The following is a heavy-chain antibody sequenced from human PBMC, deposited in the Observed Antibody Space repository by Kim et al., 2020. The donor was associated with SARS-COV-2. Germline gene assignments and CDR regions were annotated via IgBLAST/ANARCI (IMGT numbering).Heavy chain of an antibody. CDR3: ARSRNIAAAEYYFDY. V-gene: IGHV1-2*02. D-gene: IGHD6-13*01. J-gene: IGHJ4*02. Sequence: ASVKVSCKASGYTFTGYYMHWVRQAPGQGLEWMGWINPNSGGTNYAQKFQGRVTMTRDTSISTAYMELSRLRSDDTAVYYCARSRNIAAAEYYFDYWGQGTLVTVSS. CDR1: GYTFTGYY. CDR2: INPNSGGT.